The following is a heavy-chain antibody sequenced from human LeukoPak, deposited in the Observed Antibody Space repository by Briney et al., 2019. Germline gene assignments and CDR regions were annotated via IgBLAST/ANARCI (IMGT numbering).Heavy chain of an antibody. CDR3: ARDLSLIALTD. D-gene: IGHD3-22*01. J-gene: IGHJ4*02. Sequence: GGSLRLSCVASGFTFSSHGMNWVRQGPGKGLEWVSGITGSGGSTYYADSVKGRFTISRDNSKNTVYLQMNSLRAEDTAVYYCARDLSLIALTDWGQGTLVTVSS. CDR1: GFTFSSHG. CDR2: ITGSGGST. V-gene: IGHV3-23*01.